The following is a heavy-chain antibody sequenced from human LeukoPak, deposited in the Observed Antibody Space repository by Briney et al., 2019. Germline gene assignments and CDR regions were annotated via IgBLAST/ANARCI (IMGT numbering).Heavy chain of an antibody. J-gene: IGHJ4*02. CDR3: TRGGSVPATRSFDY. CDR2: IWYDGSNK. V-gene: IGHV3-33*01. CDR1: GFTFSSYG. Sequence: PGGSLRLSCAASGFTFSSYGMHWVRQAPGKGLEWVAVIWYDGSNKYYADSVKGRFTISRDNSKNTVYLQMNSLRVEDTAVYYCTRGGSVPATRSFDYWGQGTLVTVSS. D-gene: IGHD6-19*01.